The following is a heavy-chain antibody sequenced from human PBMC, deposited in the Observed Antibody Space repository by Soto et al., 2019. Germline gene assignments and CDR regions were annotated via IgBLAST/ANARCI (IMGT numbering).Heavy chain of an antibody. CDR1: GFRFSSYG. V-gene: IGHV3-33*01. Sequence: QVQLVESGGGVVQPGRSLRLSCAASGFRFSSYGMNWVRQSPGKGLEWVAVIWYDGSNKFYGNSVKGRFTISRDNSRNTQYLQMNSLRDEYTAVYYCATEGKDDSVKWGFDNWGQGTLVTVSS. J-gene: IGHJ4*02. CDR2: IWYDGSNK. D-gene: IGHD3-22*01. CDR3: ATEGKDDSVKWGFDN.